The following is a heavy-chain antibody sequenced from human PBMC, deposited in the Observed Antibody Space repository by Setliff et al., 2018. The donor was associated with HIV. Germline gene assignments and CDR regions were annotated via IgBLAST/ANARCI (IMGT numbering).Heavy chain of an antibody. Sequence: PSETLSLTCTVSGGSISSSSYHWGWIRQPPGKGLEWIGSIYYSGSTYYNPSLKSRVTISVDTSKNQFSLKLSSVTAADTAVYYCARRGDFFYYAMDVWGQGTTVTVSS. V-gene: IGHV4-39*01. CDR1: GGSISSSSYH. CDR3: ARRGDFFYYAMDV. CDR2: IYYSGST. J-gene: IGHJ6*02.